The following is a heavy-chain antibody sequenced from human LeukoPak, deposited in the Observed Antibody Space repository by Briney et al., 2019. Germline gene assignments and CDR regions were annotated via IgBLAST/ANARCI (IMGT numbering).Heavy chain of an antibody. J-gene: IGHJ2*01. V-gene: IGHV4-4*07. CDR1: GGSISTTY. CDR3: ARDPSSWYFDL. Sequence: PSQTLSLTCTVSGGSISTTYLSWLRQPAGKGLEWIGRIYTSGNTNYNPSLKSRVTMSVDTSKTQFSLRLASVTAADTPLYYCARDPSSWYFDLWGRGTLVTVSS. CDR2: IYTSGNT.